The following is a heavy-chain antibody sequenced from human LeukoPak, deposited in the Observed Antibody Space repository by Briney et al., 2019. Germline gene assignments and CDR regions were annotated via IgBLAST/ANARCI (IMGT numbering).Heavy chain of an antibody. CDR1: GYTFTSYG. V-gene: IGHV1-18*01. D-gene: IGHD2-15*01. J-gene: IGHJ3*02. CDR3: ARDRGEVVAAYDDAFDI. CDR2: ISAYNGNT. Sequence: VASVKVSCKASGYTFTSYGISWVRQAPGQGLEWMGWISAYNGNTNYAQKLQGRVTMTTDTSTSTAYMELRSLRSDDTAVYYCARDRGEVVAAYDDAFDIWGQGTMVTVSS.